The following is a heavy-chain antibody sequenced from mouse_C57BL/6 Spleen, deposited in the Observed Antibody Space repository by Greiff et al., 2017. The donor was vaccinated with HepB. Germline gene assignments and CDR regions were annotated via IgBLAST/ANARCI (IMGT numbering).Heavy chain of an antibody. V-gene: IGHV1-64*01. J-gene: IGHJ2*01. D-gene: IGHD1-1*01. CDR3: ARRYYGSSYYYFDY. CDR1: GYTFTSYW. CDR2: IHPNSGST. Sequence: VQLQQPGAELVKPGASVKLSCKASGYTFTSYWMHWVKQRPGQGLEWIGMIHPNSGSTNYNEKFKSKATLTVDKSSSTAYMQLSSLTSEDSAVYYCARRYYGSSYYYFDYWGQGTTLTVSS.